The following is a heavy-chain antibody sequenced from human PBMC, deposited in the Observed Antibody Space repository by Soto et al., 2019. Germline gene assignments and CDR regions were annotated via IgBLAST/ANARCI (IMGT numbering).Heavy chain of an antibody. Sequence: PSETLSLTCTVSGGSISSYYWSWIRQPPGKGLEWIGYIYYSGSTNYNPSLKSRVTISVDTSKNQFSLKLSSVTAADTAVYYCARDLADFGYYGSGSYYPRNYYYYYMDVWGKGTTVTVSS. V-gene: IGHV4-59*01. D-gene: IGHD3-10*01. CDR3: ARDLADFGYYGSGSYYPRNYYYYYMDV. J-gene: IGHJ6*03. CDR2: IYYSGST. CDR1: GGSISSYY.